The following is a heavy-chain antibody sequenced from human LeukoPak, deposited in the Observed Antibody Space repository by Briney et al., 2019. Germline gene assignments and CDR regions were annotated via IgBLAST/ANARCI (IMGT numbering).Heavy chain of an antibody. V-gene: IGHV3-21*01. CDR1: GFTFGSYG. J-gene: IGHJ6*03. CDR3: AREHYDFWSGYHYYMDV. Sequence: GGSLRLSCAASGFTFGSYGMNWVRQAPGKGPEWVSSISSISTYTHYADSVKGRFTISRDNAKNSLYLQMNSLRAEDTAVYYCAREHYDFWSGYHYYMDVWGKGTTVTVSS. CDR2: ISSISTYT. D-gene: IGHD3-3*01.